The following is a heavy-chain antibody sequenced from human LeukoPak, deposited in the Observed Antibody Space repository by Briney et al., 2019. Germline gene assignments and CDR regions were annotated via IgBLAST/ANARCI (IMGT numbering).Heavy chain of an antibody. D-gene: IGHD2-15*01. CDR1: GGSISSYY. CDR2: IYTSGST. J-gene: IGHJ4*02. V-gene: IGHV4-4*07. CDR3: ARGYCSGGSCYLYYFDY. Sequence: SETLSLTCTVSGGSISSYYWSWIRQPAGKGLEWIGRIYTSGSTNYNPSLKSRVTMSVDTSKNQFSLKLSSVTAADTAVYYCARGYCSGGSCYLYYFDYWGRGTLVTVSS.